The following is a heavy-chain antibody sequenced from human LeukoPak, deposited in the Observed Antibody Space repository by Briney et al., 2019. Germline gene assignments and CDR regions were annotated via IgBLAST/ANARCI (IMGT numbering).Heavy chain of an antibody. CDR1: GFTFSSYA. CDR3: AKPYDSSGYYYGIDY. CDR2: ISGIGGST. V-gene: IGHV3-23*01. Sequence: GGSLRLSCAASGFTFSSYAMSWVRQAPGKGLEWVSAISGIGGSTYYADSVKGRFTISRDNSKNTLYLQMNSLRAEDTAVYYCAKPYDSSGYYYGIDYWGQGTLVTVSS. J-gene: IGHJ4*02. D-gene: IGHD3-22*01.